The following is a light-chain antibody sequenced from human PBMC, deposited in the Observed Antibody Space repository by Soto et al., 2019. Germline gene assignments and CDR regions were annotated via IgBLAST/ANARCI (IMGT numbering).Light chain of an antibody. J-gene: IGKJ5*01. CDR3: QQRSNGPPIT. V-gene: IGKV3-11*01. CDR2: DAS. Sequence: EIVLTQSPATLSLSPGERATLSCSASQSVSNYLGWYQQKPGQAPRLLIYDASNRATGIPARFSGSGSGTDFTLTISSLEPEDFAVYYCQQRSNGPPITFGQGTRLEIK. CDR1: QSVSNY.